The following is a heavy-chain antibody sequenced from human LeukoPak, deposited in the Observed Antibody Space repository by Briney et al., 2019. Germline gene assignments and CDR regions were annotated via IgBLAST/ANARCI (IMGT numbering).Heavy chain of an antibody. D-gene: IGHD6-6*01. CDR2: IYPGDSDT. V-gene: IGHV5-51*01. CDR3: ARHGSIGNRQNHFDY. Sequence: GESLKISCKGSGYSFTSYWIGWVRQMPGKGLEWMGIIYPGDSDTRYSPSFQGQVTISADKSISTAYLQWSSLKASDTAMYYCARHGSIGNRQNHFDYWGQGTLVTVSS. CDR1: GYSFTSYW. J-gene: IGHJ4*02.